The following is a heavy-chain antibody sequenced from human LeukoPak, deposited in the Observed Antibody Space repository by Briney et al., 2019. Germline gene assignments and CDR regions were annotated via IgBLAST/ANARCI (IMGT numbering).Heavy chain of an antibody. Sequence: GEALKISCKGSGSSFTSYWIGWGREMHGKGLEWMVIIYPGDSDTRYSPSFQGQVTISVDKSITTAYLQWSSLKASDTAMYYRTRRNDWYFDLWGRGTLVTVSS. CDR2: IYPGDSDT. V-gene: IGHV5-51*01. J-gene: IGHJ2*01. CDR3: TRRNDWYFDL. CDR1: GSSFTSYW.